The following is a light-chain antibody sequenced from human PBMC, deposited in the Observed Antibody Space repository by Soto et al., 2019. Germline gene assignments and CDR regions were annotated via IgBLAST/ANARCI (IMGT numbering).Light chain of an antibody. CDR3: CSYAGSSTV. V-gene: IGLV2-23*03. CDR1: SSDVGSYNL. J-gene: IGLJ1*01. Sequence: ALTQPASVSGSPGQSITISCTGTSSDVGSYNLVSWYQQHPGKAPKLMIYEGSKRPSGVSNRFSGSKSGNTASLTISGLQAEDEADYYCCSYAGSSTVFGTGTKLTVL. CDR2: EGS.